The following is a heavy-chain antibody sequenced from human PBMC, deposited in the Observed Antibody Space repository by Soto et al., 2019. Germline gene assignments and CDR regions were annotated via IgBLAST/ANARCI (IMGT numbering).Heavy chain of an antibody. CDR2: IFHSGTP. V-gene: IGHV4-28*01. D-gene: IGHD2-2*01. CDR3: ARSPYADALDI. J-gene: IGHJ3*02. CDR1: GYSITNVTW. Sequence: QVQLQESGPGLVKPSDTLSLTCAVSGYSITNVTWWAWIRQPPGKGLVWIGYIFHSGTPHYNPSPKRGVAMSVDTSKNQFSLKVDSLTAEDTAVYSCARSPYADALDIWGQGTMVTVSS.